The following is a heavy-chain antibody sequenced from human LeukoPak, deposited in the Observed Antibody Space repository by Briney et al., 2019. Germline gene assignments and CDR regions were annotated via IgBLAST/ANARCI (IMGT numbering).Heavy chain of an antibody. V-gene: IGHV4-61*08. CDR3: ARSIFGVVRP. CDR1: GGSISSGGYY. D-gene: IGHD3-3*01. Sequence: SQTLSLTCTVYGGSISSGGYYWSWIRQPPGKGLEWIGYIYYSGSTNYNPSLKSRVTISVDTSKNQFSLKLSSVTAADTAVYYCARSIFGVVRPWGQGTLVTVSS. CDR2: IYYSGST. J-gene: IGHJ4*02.